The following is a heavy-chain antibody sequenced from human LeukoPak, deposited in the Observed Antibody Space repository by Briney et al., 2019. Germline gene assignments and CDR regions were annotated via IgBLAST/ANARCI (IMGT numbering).Heavy chain of an antibody. CDR1: GGTFSSYA. CDR2: IIPIFGTA. V-gene: IGHV1-69*13. J-gene: IGHJ4*02. CDR3: ARDSLYGVVDY. D-gene: IGHD4-17*01. Sequence: SVKVSCKASGGTFSSYAISWVRQAPGQGLEWMGGIIPIFGTANYAQKFQGRVTITADESTSTVYMYLSSLRSEDMAVYYCARDSLYGVVDYWGQGTLVTVSS.